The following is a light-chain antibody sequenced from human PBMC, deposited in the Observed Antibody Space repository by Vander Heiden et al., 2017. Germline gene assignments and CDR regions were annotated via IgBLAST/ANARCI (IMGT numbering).Light chain of an antibody. J-gene: IGKJ3*01. V-gene: IGKV1-39*01. CDR1: QSITTY. CDR3: QQTYSMPFT. CDR2: GAS. Sequence: DIQMTQSPSSLSASVGDRVTITCRASQSITTYLNWYQQKPGKAPIILIFGASTLQSGVPLRFSGSASGTDFTLTITSLQPEDFATYYCQQTYSMPFTFGPGTKVDIE.